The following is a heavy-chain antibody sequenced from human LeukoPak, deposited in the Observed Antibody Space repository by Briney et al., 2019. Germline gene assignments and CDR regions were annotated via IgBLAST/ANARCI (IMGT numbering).Heavy chain of an antibody. CDR3: ARRGYYYDSSAYYYYFDY. CDR1: GYSFNNYW. V-gene: IGHV5-51*01. Sequence: LGESPKIPRKGSGYSFNNYWLGWVPQVPGKGLEWMGLIYPGDSDTRYSPSFQGQVTISADKSISTAYLQWSSLKASDTAMYYCARRGYYYDSSAYYYYFDYWGQGTLVSVSS. J-gene: IGHJ4*02. D-gene: IGHD3-22*01. CDR2: IYPGDSDT.